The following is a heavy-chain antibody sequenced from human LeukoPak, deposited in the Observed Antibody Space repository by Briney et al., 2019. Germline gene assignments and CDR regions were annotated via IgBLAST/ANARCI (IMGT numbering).Heavy chain of an antibody. J-gene: IGHJ4*02. D-gene: IGHD1-1*01. CDR2: ISSNGGST. CDR1: GLTFSSYA. CDR3: ARLGERYNWKGYFDY. Sequence: GGSLRLSCAASGLTFSSYAMHWVRQAPGKGLEYVSAISSNGGSTYYANSVKGRFTISRDNSKNTLYLQMGSLRAEDMAVYYCARLGERYNWKGYFDYWGQGTLVTVSS. V-gene: IGHV3-64*01.